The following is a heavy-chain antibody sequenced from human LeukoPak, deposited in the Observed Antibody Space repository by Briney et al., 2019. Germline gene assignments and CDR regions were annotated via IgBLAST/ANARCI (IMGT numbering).Heavy chain of an antibody. V-gene: IGHV1-18*01. J-gene: IGHJ5*02. CDR2: ISAYSGNT. CDR3: AREGDCGGNWFDP. CDR1: GYTFTSYG. D-gene: IGHD4-23*01. Sequence: GASVKVSCEASGYTFTSYGISWVRQAPGQGLEWMGWISAYSGNTNYAQKLQGRVTMTTDTSTSTAYMELRSLGSDDTAVYYCAREGDCGGNWFDPWGQGTLVTVSS.